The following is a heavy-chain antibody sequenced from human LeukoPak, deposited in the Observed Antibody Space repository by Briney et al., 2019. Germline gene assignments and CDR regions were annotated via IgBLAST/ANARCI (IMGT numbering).Heavy chain of an antibody. J-gene: IGHJ4*02. Sequence: GGSLRLSCAASGFTFSSYSMNWVRQAPGKGLEWVSSISSSSSYIYCADSVKGRFTISRDNAKNSLYLQMNSLRAEDTAVYYCASDSSGYYHDYWGQGTLVTVSS. V-gene: IGHV3-21*01. CDR3: ASDSSGYYHDY. D-gene: IGHD3-22*01. CDR2: ISSSSSYI. CDR1: GFTFSSYS.